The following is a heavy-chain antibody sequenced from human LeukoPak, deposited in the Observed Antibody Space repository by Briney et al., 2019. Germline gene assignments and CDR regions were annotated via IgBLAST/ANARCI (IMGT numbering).Heavy chain of an antibody. CDR2: IKQDGSEK. V-gene: IGHV3-7*01. CDR3: AKDRTVAANRDYYMDV. Sequence: GGSLRLSCAASGFTFSSYWMSWVRQAPGKGLEWVANIKQDGSEKYYVDSVKGRFTISRDNAKNSLYLQMNSLRAEDTAVYYCAKDRTVAANRDYYMDVWGKGTTVTVSS. J-gene: IGHJ6*03. D-gene: IGHD6-19*01. CDR1: GFTFSSYW.